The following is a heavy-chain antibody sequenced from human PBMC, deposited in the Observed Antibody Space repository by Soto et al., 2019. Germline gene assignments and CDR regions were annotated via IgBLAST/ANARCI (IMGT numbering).Heavy chain of an antibody. CDR2: IYWDGDK. V-gene: IGHV2-5*02. CDR3: ARRRDGTYALDY. CDR1: GFSLSTNGVG. D-gene: IGHD1-26*01. J-gene: IGHJ4*02. Sequence: QITLKESGPTLVKPTQTLTLTCTFSGFSLSTNGVGVGWIRQPPGTALEWLALIYWDGDKRYSPSLRSRLTLPKDTSKNQVVLTMTNMDPVDTATYYCARRRDGTYALDYWGQGTLVTVAS.